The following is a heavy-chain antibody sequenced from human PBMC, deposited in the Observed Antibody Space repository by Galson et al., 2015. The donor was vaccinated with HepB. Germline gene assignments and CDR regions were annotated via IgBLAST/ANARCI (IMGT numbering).Heavy chain of an antibody. Sequence: SLRLSCAAPGFTFSSYAMHWVRQAPGKGLEWVAVISYDGSNKYYAASARGRFTISRDNSKNTLYLQMNSLRAEDTAVYYCARGSYDILTGYPDYYYYGMDVWGQGTTVTVSS. D-gene: IGHD3-9*01. J-gene: IGHJ6*02. CDR1: GFTFSSYA. V-gene: IGHV3-30*04. CDR3: ARGSYDILTGYPDYYYYGMDV. CDR2: ISYDGSNK.